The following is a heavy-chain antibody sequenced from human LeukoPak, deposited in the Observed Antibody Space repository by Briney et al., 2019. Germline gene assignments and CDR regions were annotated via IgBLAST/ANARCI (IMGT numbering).Heavy chain of an antibody. V-gene: IGHV3-73*01. CDR1: GFTFSGSA. CDR2: IRSKANSYAT. J-gene: IGHJ6*03. Sequence: GGSPRLSCAASGFTFSGSAMHWVRQASGKGLEWVGRIRSKANSYATAYAASVKGRFTISRDDSKNTAYLQMNSLKTEDTAVYYCTRLWDTATDPVYYYYYYMDVWGKGTTVTVSS. CDR3: TRLWDTATDPVYYYYYYMDV. D-gene: IGHD5-18*01.